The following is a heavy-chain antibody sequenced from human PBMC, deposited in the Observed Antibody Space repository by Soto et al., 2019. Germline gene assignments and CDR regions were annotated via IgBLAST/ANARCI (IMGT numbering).Heavy chain of an antibody. CDR1: GFTFSSYA. D-gene: IGHD2-2*01. CDR2: ISGSGGST. Sequence: GGSLRLSCAASGFTFSSYAMSWVRQAPGKGLEWVSAISGSGGSTYYADSVKGRFTISRDNSKNTLYLQMNSLRAEDTAVYYCARGYCSSTSCYFQSLDWFDPWGQGTLVTVSS. J-gene: IGHJ5*02. CDR3: ARGYCSSTSCYFQSLDWFDP. V-gene: IGHV3-23*01.